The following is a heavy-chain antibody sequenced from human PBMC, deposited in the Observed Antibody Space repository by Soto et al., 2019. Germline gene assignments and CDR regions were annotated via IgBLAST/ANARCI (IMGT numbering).Heavy chain of an antibody. Sequence: QPQLQASGPGLIKPSETLSVTCSVSGGSVSSSDYYWAWIRQSPGKGLEWIGSIYSSGSSYYNPSLASRLTISVDTSKNQFSLEVTSVIAADTAMYYCARHWLYSSSSNPWYFDLWGRGTLVTVSS. CDR1: GGSVSSSDYY. J-gene: IGHJ2*01. CDR2: IYSSGSS. CDR3: ARHWLYSSSSNPWYFDL. V-gene: IGHV4-39*01. D-gene: IGHD6-6*01.